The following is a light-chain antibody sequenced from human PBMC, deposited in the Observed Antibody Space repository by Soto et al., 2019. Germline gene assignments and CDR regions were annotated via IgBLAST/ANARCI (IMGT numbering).Light chain of an antibody. Sequence: EIVMTQSPATLSVSPGERATLSCRASQSVNSNLACYQQKAGQAPRLLIYDASTRATGVPARFSGSGSGTEFTITVSSLQAEDFAVYFCQQYNNWPTFGQGTKVEIK. CDR3: QQYNNWPT. CDR2: DAS. CDR1: QSVNSN. J-gene: IGKJ1*01. V-gene: IGKV3-15*01.